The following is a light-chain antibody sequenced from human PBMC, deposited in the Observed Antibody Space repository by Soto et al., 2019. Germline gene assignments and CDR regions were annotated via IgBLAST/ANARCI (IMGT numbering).Light chain of an antibody. CDR2: DVS. CDR1: QRVSAF. V-gene: IGKV1-39*01. J-gene: IGKJ3*01. Sequence: DIQMTQSPSSLSASVGDRVTITCRASQRVSAFLNWYQQKPGEAPKLLIFDVSVLESGVPSRFSASGSETAFTLSITSLQPEDFATDYCQQTYSPPLTFDPGTKVDLK. CDR3: QQTYSPPLT.